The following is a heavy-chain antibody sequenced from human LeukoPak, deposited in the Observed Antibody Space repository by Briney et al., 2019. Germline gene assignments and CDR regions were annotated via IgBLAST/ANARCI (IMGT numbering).Heavy chain of an antibody. V-gene: IGHV3-21*01. J-gene: IGHJ6*02. CDR1: GFTFSSYS. Sequence: RTGGSLRLSCAASGFTFSSYSMNWVRQAPGKGLEWVSSISSSSSYIYYADSVKGRFTISRDNAKNSLYLQMNSLRAEDTAVYYCARERQEDTAMVYYYYYGMDVWGQGTTVTVSS. CDR2: ISSSSSYI. CDR3: ARERQEDTAMVYYYYYGMDV. D-gene: IGHD5-18*01.